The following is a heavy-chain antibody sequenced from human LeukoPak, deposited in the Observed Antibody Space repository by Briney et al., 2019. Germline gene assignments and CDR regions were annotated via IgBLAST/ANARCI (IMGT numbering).Heavy chain of an antibody. CDR1: GVSISSYY. V-gene: IGHV4-59*08. D-gene: IGHD6-13*01. Sequence: PSEALSLTCTVSGVSISSYYWSWIRQPPGKGLEWIGYIYYSGSTNYNPSLKSRVTISLDTSKNQFSLKLSSVTAAGTAVYYCARHDGSSWYYAFDVWGQGTMVTVSS. CDR3: ARHDGSSWYYAFDV. J-gene: IGHJ3*01. CDR2: IYYSGST.